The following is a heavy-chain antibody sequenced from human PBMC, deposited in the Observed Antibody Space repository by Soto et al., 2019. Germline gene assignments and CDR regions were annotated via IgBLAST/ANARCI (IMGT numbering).Heavy chain of an antibody. CDR3: AREGYCSGGSCYSRTLDY. Sequence: QVQLQQWGAGLLKPSETLSLTCAVYGGSFSGYYWSWIRQPPGKGLEWIGEINHSGSTNYNPSLNSRVTLSVDTSKNQFPLKLSSVTAAHTAVYYCAREGYCSGGSCYSRTLDYWGQGTLVTVSS. CDR1: GGSFSGYY. V-gene: IGHV4-34*01. J-gene: IGHJ4*02. D-gene: IGHD2-15*01. CDR2: INHSGST.